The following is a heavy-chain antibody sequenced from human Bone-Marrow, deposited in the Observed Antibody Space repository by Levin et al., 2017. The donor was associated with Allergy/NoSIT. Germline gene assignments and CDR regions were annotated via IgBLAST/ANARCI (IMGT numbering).Heavy chain of an antibody. CDR2: IYYSGST. V-gene: IGHV4-39*07. CDR3: ARAKHTGGEEDFDY. CDR1: GGSISSSSYY. J-gene: IGHJ4*02. Sequence: PSETLSLTCTVSGGSISSSSYYWGWIRQPPGKGLEWIGSIYYSGSTYYNPSLKSRVTISVDTSKNQFSLKLSSVTAADTAVYYCARAKHTGGEEDFDYWGQGTLVTVSS. D-gene: IGHD2-8*02.